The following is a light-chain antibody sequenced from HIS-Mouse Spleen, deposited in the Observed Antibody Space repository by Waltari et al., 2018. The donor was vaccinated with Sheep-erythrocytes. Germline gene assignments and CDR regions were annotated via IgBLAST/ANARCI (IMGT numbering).Light chain of an antibody. CDR1: TSDVGSYNL. V-gene: IGLV2-23*01. CDR3: CSYAGSSTPWV. CDR2: EGS. Sequence: QSALTPPCSVFGSPGTATTIPCTGTTSDVGSYNLVSWYQQHPRKAPKLMIYEGSKRPSGVSNRFSGSKSGNTASLTISGLQAEDEADYYCCSYAGSSTPWVFGGGTKLTVL. J-gene: IGLJ3*02.